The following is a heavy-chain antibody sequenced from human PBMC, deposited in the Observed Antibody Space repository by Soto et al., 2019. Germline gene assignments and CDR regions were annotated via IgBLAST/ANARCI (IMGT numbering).Heavy chain of an antibody. CDR3: ARDGYGSGLDY. D-gene: IGHD3-10*01. J-gene: IGHJ4*02. Sequence: EVQLVESGGGLVQPGGSLRLSCAASGFTVDSNYMSWVRQAPGKGLEWVSVIYSSGTIYYADAVKGRFTISRDTLKNTLYLQMNSLRAEDTAVYYCARDGYGSGLDYWGQGTLVTVSS. CDR1: GFTVDSNY. CDR2: IYSSGTI. V-gene: IGHV3-66*01.